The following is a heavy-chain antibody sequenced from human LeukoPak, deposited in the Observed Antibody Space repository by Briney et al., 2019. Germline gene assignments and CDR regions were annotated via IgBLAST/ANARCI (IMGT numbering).Heavy chain of an antibody. V-gene: IGHV7-4-1*02. D-gene: IGHD4-17*01. CDR1: GYTFTGFY. CDR3: ARDRGDYAHYYYAMDV. J-gene: IGHJ6*02. Sequence: GASVKVSCKASGYTFTGFYIHWVRQAPGQGLEWMGWINTNTGNPTYAQGFTGRFVFSLDTSVSTAYLQINSLKAEDTAVYYCARDRGDYAHYYYAMDVWGQGTTVTVSS. CDR2: INTNTGNP.